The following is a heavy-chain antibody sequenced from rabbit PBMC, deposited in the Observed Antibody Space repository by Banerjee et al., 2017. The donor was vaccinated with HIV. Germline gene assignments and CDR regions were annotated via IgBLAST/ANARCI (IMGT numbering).Heavy chain of an antibody. D-gene: IGHD4-1*01. Sequence: SLTLTCTASGFSFSNKYVMCWVRQAPGKGLEWIACINTSSGNTVYASWVNGRFTISSHNAQNTLYLQLNSLTAADTATYFCARDLAGVIGWNFNLWGPGTLVTVS. J-gene: IGHJ4*01. CDR3: ARDLAGVIGWNFNL. V-gene: IGHV1S40*01. CDR2: INTSSGNT. CDR1: GFSFSNKYV.